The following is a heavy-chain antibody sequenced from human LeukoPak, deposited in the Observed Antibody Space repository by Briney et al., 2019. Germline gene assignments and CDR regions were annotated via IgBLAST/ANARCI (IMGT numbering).Heavy chain of an antibody. J-gene: IGHJ4*02. CDR2: INPSGGST. D-gene: IGHD2-8*02. V-gene: IGHV1-46*01. CDR3: ANSWGMGVWYFDY. Sequence: ASVKVSCKASGYTFTSYYMHWVRQAPGQGLEWMGIINPSGGSTSYAQKFQGRVTMTRDMSTSTVYMELSSLRAEDTAVYYCANSWGMGVWYFDYWGQGTLVTVSS. CDR1: GYTFTSYY.